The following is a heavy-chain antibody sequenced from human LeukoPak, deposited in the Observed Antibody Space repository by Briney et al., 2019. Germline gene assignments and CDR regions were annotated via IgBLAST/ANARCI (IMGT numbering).Heavy chain of an antibody. D-gene: IGHD4-17*01. CDR3: ARDPWRYGDYSFDY. Sequence: ASVKVSCKASGYIFTDYYMHWVRQAPGQELGWMGRINPNSGGTNYAQKFQGRVTMTRDTSISTAYTELSSLRSEDTAVYYCARDPWRYGDYSFDYWGQGTLVTVSS. CDR2: INPNSGGT. J-gene: IGHJ4*02. V-gene: IGHV1/OR15-1*02. CDR1: GYIFTDYY.